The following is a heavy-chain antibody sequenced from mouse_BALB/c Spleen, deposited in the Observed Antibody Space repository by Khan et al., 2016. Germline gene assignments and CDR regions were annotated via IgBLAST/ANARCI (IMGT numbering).Heavy chain of an antibody. CDR2: ISYDGSN. CDR1: GYSITSGYY. Sequence: EVQLQESGPGLVKPSQSLSLTCSVTGYSITSGYYWNWIRQFPGNKLEWMGYISYDGSNNYNPSLKNRISITRDTSKNQFFLKLNSVTTEDTATYYWARAGYFDYWGQGTTLTVSS. V-gene: IGHV3-6*02. J-gene: IGHJ2*01. CDR3: ARAGYFDY.